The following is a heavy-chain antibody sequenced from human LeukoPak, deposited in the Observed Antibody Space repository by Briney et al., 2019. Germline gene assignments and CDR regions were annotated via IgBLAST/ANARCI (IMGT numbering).Heavy chain of an antibody. Sequence: GGSLRLSCAASKFTFSTFSMSWVRQAPGKGLEWVSSISGSGGYTYYADSVKGRFTISRDNSKNTLFLQMNSLRAEDTAVYYCAKDLVGIAAAGRSAFDIWGQGTMVTVSS. D-gene: IGHD6-13*01. CDR2: ISGSGGYT. V-gene: IGHV3-23*01. CDR3: AKDLVGIAAAGRSAFDI. J-gene: IGHJ3*02. CDR1: KFTFSTFS.